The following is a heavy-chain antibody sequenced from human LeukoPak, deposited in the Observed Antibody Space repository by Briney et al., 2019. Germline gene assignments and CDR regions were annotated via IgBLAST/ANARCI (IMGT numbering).Heavy chain of an antibody. CDR1: GYSFTSYW. J-gene: IGHJ2*01. CDR2: MCPGDSDT. D-gene: IGHD1-26*01. Sequence: GESLKISCKGSGYSFTSYWIAWVRQMPGKGLEWMGIMCPGDSDTRYSPSFQGQVTISADKSISTAYLQWSNLKPSDTAMYYCARQAKSGSYWFFDLWGRGTLVTVSS. V-gene: IGHV5-51*01. CDR3: ARQAKSGSYWFFDL.